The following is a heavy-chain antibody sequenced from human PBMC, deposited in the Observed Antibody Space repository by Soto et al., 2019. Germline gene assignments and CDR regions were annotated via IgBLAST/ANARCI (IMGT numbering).Heavy chain of an antibody. CDR2: ISTFNGNA. J-gene: IGHJ4*02. Sequence: QVQLVQSGAEVKKPGASVKVSCKASGYTFSSNGVSWVRQAPGQGLEWMGWISTFNGNAHYAQKFQGRVTMTTDTSTNTAYMELTSLSSDVTAVYYCARLYGYSSGWYDYWGQGTLVTVSS. V-gene: IGHV1-18*04. CDR3: ARLYGYSSGWYDY. D-gene: IGHD6-19*01. CDR1: GYTFSSNG.